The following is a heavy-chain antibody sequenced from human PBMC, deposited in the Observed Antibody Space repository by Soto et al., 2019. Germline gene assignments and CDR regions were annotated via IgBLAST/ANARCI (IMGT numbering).Heavy chain of an antibody. CDR1: GFTFSNAW. V-gene: IGHV3-72*01. Sequence: GGSLRLSCAASGFTFSNAWMNWVRQAPGKGLEWVGRTRNKANSYTTEYAASVKGRFTISRDDSKNSLYLQMNSLKTEDTAVYYCARGSYVVRGNYYYYGMDVWGQGTTVTVSS. CDR3: ARGSYVVRGNYYYYGMDV. J-gene: IGHJ6*02. D-gene: IGHD1-26*01. CDR2: TRNKANSYTT.